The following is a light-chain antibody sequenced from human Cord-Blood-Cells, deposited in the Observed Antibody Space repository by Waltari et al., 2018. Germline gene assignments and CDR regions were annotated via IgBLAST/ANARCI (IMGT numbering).Light chain of an antibody. CDR3: AEWDDSLNGYV. CDR1: SPNIGSNT. CDR2: GNT. J-gene: IGLJ1*01. V-gene: IGLV1-44*01. Sequence: HSVPTQPPSASGTPGQRGTISCSGSSPNIGSNTVNWYQPVPGTAPKPLLYGNTQRPSGVPARFAGSKSGTSASLAISGLQSEDEADYYCAEWDDSLNGYVFGTGTKVTVL.